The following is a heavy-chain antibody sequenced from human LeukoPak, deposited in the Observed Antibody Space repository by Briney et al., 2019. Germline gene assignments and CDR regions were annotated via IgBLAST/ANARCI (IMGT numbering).Heavy chain of an antibody. CDR1: GFTFSSYA. J-gene: IGHJ6*03. CDR2: ISGSGGST. V-gene: IGHV3-23*01. D-gene: IGHD3-9*01. CDR3: AASTTAYYDILTGYYNLHYYYMDV. Sequence: GGSLRLSCAASGFTFSSYAMSWVRQAPGKGLEWVSAISGSGGSTYYADSVKGRFTISRDNSKNTLYLQMNSLRAEDTVVYYCAASTTAYYDILTGYYNLHYYYMDVWGKGTTVTVSS.